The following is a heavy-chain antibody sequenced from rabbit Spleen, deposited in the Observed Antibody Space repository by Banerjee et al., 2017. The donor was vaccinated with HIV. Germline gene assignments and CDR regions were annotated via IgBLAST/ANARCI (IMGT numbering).Heavy chain of an antibody. V-gene: IGHV1S40*01. CDR2: IVTGSSSGFT. CDR3: ARDTGSSFSSYGMDL. D-gene: IGHD8-1*01. J-gene: IGHJ6*01. CDR1: GFSFSVNYW. Sequence: QSLEESGGDLVKPGASLTLTCTASGFSFSVNYWICWVRQAPGKGLEWIGCIVTGSSSGFTYSATWAKGRFTCSKTSSTTVTLQMTSLTVADTATYFCARDTGSSFSSYGMDLWGQGTLVTVS.